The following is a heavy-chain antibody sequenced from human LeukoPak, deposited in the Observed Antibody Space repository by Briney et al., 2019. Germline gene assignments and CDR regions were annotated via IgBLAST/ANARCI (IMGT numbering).Heavy chain of an antibody. Sequence: GGSLKISCKGSGYSFTSYWIGWVRQMPGKGLEWMGIIYPGDSDTRYSPSFQGQVTISADKSISTAYLQWSSLKASDTAMYYCARLPCSSTSCYLVDPWGQGTLVTVSS. J-gene: IGHJ5*02. CDR2: IYPGDSDT. D-gene: IGHD2-2*01. CDR3: ARLPCSSTSCYLVDP. CDR1: GYSFTSYW. V-gene: IGHV5-51*01.